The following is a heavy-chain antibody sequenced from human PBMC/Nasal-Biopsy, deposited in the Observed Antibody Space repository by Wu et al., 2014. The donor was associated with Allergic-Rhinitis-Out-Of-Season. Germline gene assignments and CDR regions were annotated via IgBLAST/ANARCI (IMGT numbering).Heavy chain of an antibody. CDR3: ARTLWFGTSYGMDV. V-gene: IGHV4-34*12. D-gene: IGHD3-10*01. J-gene: IGHJ6*01. CDR2: IFYSGST. CDR1: GGSFSGYY. Sequence: TLSLTCAVYGGSFSGYYWGWIRQPPGKGLEWIGYIFYSGSTYYNPSLKSRVTISVDTSKNQFSLKLSSVTAADTAVYYCARTLWFGTSYGMDVWGPRDHGHRLL.